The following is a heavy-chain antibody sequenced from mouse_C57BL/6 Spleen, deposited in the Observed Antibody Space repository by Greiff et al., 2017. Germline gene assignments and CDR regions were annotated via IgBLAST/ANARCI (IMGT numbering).Heavy chain of an antibody. CDR1: GYAFSSYW. V-gene: IGHV1-80*01. D-gene: IGHD3-2*02. CDR3: ARGGDSSGYYAMDY. Sequence: QVQLKESGAELVKPGASVKISCKASGYAFSSYWMNWVKQRPGKGLEWIGQIYPGDGDTNYNGKFKGKATLTADKSSSTAYMQLSSLTSEDSAVYFCARGGDSSGYYAMDYWGQGTSVTVSS. J-gene: IGHJ4*01. CDR2: IYPGDGDT.